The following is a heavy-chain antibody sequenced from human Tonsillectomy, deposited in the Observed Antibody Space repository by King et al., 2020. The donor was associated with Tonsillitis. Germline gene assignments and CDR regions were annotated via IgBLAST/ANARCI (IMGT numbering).Heavy chain of an antibody. V-gene: IGHV3-7*04. Sequence: QLVQSGGGLVQPGGSLRLSCAASGFTFSSYWMSWVRQAPGKGLEWVANIKQDGSEKYYVDSVKGRFTISRDNAKNSLYLQMNSLRAEDTAVYYCARGDYYEDSSGYFGFVYWGQGTLVTGSS. CDR3: ARGDYYEDSSGYFGFVY. J-gene: IGHJ4*02. CDR2: IKQDGSEK. D-gene: IGHD3-22*01. CDR1: GFTFSSYW.